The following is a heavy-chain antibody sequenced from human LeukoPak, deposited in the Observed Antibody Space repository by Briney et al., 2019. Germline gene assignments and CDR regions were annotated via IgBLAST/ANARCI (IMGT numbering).Heavy chain of an antibody. V-gene: IGHV3-23*01. CDR1: GFTFTNYD. Sequence: PGGSLRLSCAASGFTFTNYDMSWVRQAPGKGLEWVSTISDSGHSTSYADSVKGRFTISRDNSKNTLYLQMNSLRAEDTAVYYCARVEVRIYYYGSGSYQDSGMDVWGQGTTVTVSS. CDR3: ARVEVRIYYYGSGSYQDSGMDV. J-gene: IGHJ6*02. D-gene: IGHD3-10*01. CDR2: ISDSGHST.